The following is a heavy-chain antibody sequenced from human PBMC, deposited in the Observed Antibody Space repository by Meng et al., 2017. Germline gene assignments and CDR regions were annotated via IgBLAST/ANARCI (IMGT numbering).Heavy chain of an antibody. Sequence: GGSLRLSCAASGFTFSDYYMSWIRQAPGKGLEWVSYISSSGSTIYYADSVKGRFTISRDNAKNSLYLQMNSLRAEDTAVYYCAREWSGGIQLWSTRDAFDIWGQGIMVTVSS. CDR3: AREWSGGIQLWSTRDAFDI. D-gene: IGHD5-18*01. J-gene: IGHJ3*02. CDR1: GFTFSDYY. V-gene: IGHV3-11*01. CDR2: ISSSGSTI.